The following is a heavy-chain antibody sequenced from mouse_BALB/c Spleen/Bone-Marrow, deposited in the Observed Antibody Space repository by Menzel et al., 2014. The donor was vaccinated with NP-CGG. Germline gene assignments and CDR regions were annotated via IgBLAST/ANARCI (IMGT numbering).Heavy chain of an antibody. J-gene: IGHJ3*01. CDR3: AGGRPRVEFAY. CDR1: GFNIKDTY. V-gene: IGHV14-3*02. Sequence: VQLQQSGAELVKPGASVKLSCTASGFNIKDTYMHWVKQRPEQGLEWIGRIDPANGNTKYDPKFQGKATITADTSSNTPYLQLSRLTSEDTAVYYWAGGRPRVEFAYWGQGTLVTVSA. CDR2: IDPANGNT.